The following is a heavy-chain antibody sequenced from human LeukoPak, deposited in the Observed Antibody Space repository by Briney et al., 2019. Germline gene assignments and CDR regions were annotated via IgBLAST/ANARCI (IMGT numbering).Heavy chain of an antibody. V-gene: IGHV4-30-4*01. CDR2: IYYSGST. CDR1: GGSISSGDYY. CDR3: ARLGNYYDSSGYYYVRY. Sequence: PSQTLSLTCTVSGGSISSGDYYWSWIRQPPGKGLEWIGYIYYSGSTNYNPSLKSRVTISVDTSKNQFSLKLSSVTAADTAVYYCARLGNYYDSSGYYYVRYWGQGTLVAVSS. D-gene: IGHD3-22*01. J-gene: IGHJ4*02.